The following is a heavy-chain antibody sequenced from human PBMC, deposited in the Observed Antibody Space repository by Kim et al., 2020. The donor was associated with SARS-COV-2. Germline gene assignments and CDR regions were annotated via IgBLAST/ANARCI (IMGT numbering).Heavy chain of an antibody. D-gene: IGHD2-8*01. CDR2: INPNSGGT. V-gene: IGHV1-2*06. Sequence: ASVKVSCKASGYTFTGYYMHWVRQAPGQGLEWMGRINPNSGGTNYAQKFQGRVTMTRDTSISTAYMELSRLRSDHTAVYYCARDPKLMGSPYYYYGMDVWGQGTTVTVSS. J-gene: IGHJ6*02. CDR1: GYTFTGYY. CDR3: ARDPKLMGSPYYYYGMDV.